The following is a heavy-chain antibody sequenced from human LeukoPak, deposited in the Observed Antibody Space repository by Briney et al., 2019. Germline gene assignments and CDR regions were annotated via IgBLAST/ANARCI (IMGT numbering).Heavy chain of an antibody. V-gene: IGHV5-51*01. CDR1: GDTFSDLW. D-gene: IGHD2-2*02. CDR3: ARTQGLYGAADY. J-gene: IGHJ4*02. CDR2: VYPADSDT. Sequence: GESLKISCQASGDTFSDLWIGWVRQMPGQGFEWMGSVYPADSDTRYSPSFEGHVTISADKSTNTAFLQWNSLQSSDSGIYFCARTQGLYGAADYWGQGTLVISSS.